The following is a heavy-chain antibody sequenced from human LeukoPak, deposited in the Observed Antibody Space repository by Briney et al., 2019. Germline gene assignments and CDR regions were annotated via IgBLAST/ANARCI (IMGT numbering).Heavy chain of an antibody. CDR1: GFTFSSYG. CDR3: AKAPEAGTYYFDY. J-gene: IGHJ4*02. V-gene: IGHV3-30*18. Sequence: GRSLRLSCAASGFTFSSYGMHWVRQAPGKGLEWVAVISYDGSNKYYADSVKGRFTISRDNSKNTLYLQMNSLRAEDTAVYYCAKAPEAGTYYFDYWGQGTLVTVSS. CDR2: ISYDGSNK. D-gene: IGHD6-19*01.